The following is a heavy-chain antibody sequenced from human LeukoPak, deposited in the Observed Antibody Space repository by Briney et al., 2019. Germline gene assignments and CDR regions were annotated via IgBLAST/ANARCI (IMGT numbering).Heavy chain of an antibody. V-gene: IGHV1-2*02. CDR3: ARLAYSTSSAGYMVV. CDR2: INPNSGAT. J-gene: IGHJ6*03. Sequence: ASVKVSCKASGYTFTDSNIHWVRQAPGQGLEWMGWINPNSGATNYEQRFQGRVTMTRDTSISTAYMELSRLKSDDMAVYYCARLAYSTSSAGYMVVWGKGTTVTVSS. D-gene: IGHD6-6*01. CDR1: GYTFTDSN.